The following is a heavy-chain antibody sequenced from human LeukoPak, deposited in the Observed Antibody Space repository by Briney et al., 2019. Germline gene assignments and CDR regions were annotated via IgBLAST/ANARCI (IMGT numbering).Heavy chain of an antibody. Sequence: GGSLRLSCAASEFTFSNYAMSWVRQAPGKGLEWVSAISGSGVSTYYADSVKGRFTISRDNSKNTLYLQMNSLRADDTAVYYCAKDSPVVPAAPGFDYWGQGTLVTVSS. J-gene: IGHJ4*02. D-gene: IGHD2-2*01. CDR1: EFTFSNYA. CDR2: ISGSGVST. CDR3: AKDSPVVPAAPGFDY. V-gene: IGHV3-23*01.